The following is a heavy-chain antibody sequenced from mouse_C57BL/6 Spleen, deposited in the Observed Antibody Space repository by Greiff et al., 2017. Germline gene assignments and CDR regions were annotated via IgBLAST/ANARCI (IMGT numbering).Heavy chain of an antibody. CDR2: IDPANGNT. CDR1: GFNIKNTY. J-gene: IGHJ3*01. D-gene: IGHD2-12*01. CDR3: APSPYNYDDAWFAY. V-gene: IGHV14-3*01. Sequence: VQLQQSVAELVRPGASVKLSCTASGFNIKNTYMHWVKQRPEQGLEWIGRIDPANGNTKYAPQFQGKATITADASSNTAYLQLSSLTSEDTAICYCAPSPYNYDDAWFAYWGQGTLVTVSA.